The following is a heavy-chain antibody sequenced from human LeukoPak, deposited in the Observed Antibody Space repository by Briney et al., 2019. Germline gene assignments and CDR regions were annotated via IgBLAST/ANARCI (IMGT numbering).Heavy chain of an antibody. CDR2: IYYSGST. D-gene: IGHD3-22*01. CDR3: ARTIHYYDSSGYYFSYYYYYMDV. CDR1: GGSISSSIYF. V-gene: IGHV4-39*01. J-gene: IGHJ6*03. Sequence: PSETLSLTCFVSGGSISSSIYFWGWIRQPPGKGLEWIGSIYYSGSTYYNPSLKSRVTISVDTSKNQFSLKLSSVTAADTAVYYCARTIHYYDSSGYYFSYYYYYMDVWGKGTTVTISS.